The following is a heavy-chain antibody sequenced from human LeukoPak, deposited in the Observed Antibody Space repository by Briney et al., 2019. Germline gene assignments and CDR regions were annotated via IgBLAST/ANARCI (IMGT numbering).Heavy chain of an antibody. D-gene: IGHD3-3*01. J-gene: IGHJ3*02. V-gene: IGHV5-51*01. CDR1: GYSFTSYW. CDR2: IYPGDSDT. CDR3: ARHRADFWSGYHGAFDI. Sequence: GESLKISCKGSGYSFTSYWIGWVRQMPGKGLEWMGIIYPGDSDTRYSPSFQGQVTISADKSISTAYLQWSSLKASDTAMYYCARHRADFWSGYHGAFDIWGQGTMVTVSS.